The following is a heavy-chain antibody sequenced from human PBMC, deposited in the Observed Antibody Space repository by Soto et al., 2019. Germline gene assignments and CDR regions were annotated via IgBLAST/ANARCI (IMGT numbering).Heavy chain of an antibody. J-gene: IGHJ3*02. V-gene: IGHV1-8*01. CDR1: GYTFTSYD. D-gene: IGHD3-3*01. Sequence: GASVKVSCKASGYTFTSYDINWVRQATGQGLEWMGWMNPNSGSTGYAQKFQGRVTMTRNTSISTAYMELSSLRSEDTAAYYCASSITIFGVVISDDAFDIWGQGTMVTVSS. CDR3: ASSITIFGVVISDDAFDI. CDR2: MNPNSGST.